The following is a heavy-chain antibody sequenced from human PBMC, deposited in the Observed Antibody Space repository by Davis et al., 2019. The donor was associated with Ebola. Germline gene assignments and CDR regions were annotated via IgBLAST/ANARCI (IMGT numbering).Heavy chain of an antibody. J-gene: IGHJ4*02. CDR3: ARWSVVIPFDY. Sequence: GGSLRLSCAASGFTFSSYAMSWVRQAPGKGLEWVSTISGSGGSTYYADSVKGRFTISRDNSKNTLYLQMNSLRAEDTAVYYCARWSVVIPFDYWGQGTLVTVSS. V-gene: IGHV3-23*01. CDR2: ISGSGGST. D-gene: IGHD3-22*01. CDR1: GFTFSSYA.